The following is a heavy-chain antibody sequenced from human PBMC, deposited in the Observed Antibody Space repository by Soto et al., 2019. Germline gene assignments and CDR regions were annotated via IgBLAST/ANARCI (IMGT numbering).Heavy chain of an antibody. Sequence: ETLSLTCTVSGGSISSSSYYWGWIRQPPGKGLEWIGSIYYSGSTYYNPSLKSRVTISVDTSKNQFSLKLSSVTAADTAVYYCARQCRYDFWSGYYTCYYYGMDVWGQGTTVTVSS. V-gene: IGHV4-39*01. CDR2: IYYSGST. CDR3: ARQCRYDFWSGYYTCYYYGMDV. CDR1: GGSISSSSYY. J-gene: IGHJ6*02. D-gene: IGHD3-3*01.